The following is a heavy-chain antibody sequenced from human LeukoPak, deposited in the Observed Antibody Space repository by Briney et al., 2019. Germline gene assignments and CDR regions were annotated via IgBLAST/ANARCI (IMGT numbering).Heavy chain of an antibody. CDR3: ATGKYSSSSSGFDH. CDR2: IKQDGSEK. Sequence: PGGSLRLSCAASGFTFSSYGMHWVRQAPGKGLEWVANIKQDGSEKYYVDSVKGRFTISRDDAKNSLYLQMNSLRAEDTAVYYCATGKYSSSSSGFDHWGQGILVTVSS. V-gene: IGHV3-7*01. D-gene: IGHD6-6*01. CDR1: GFTFSSYG. J-gene: IGHJ4*02.